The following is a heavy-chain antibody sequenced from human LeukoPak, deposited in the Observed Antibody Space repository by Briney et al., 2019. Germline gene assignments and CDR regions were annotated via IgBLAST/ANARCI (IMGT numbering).Heavy chain of an antibody. J-gene: IGHJ6*03. V-gene: IGHV3-20*04. CDR3: ARRYNSRYYYYYYMDV. D-gene: IGHD1-20*01. CDR1: GFTFDDYG. CDR2: INWNGGST. Sequence: GGSLRLSCAASGFTFDDYGMSWVRQAPGKGLEWVSGINWNGGSTGYADSVKGRFTISRDNAKNSLYLQMNSLRAEGTALYYCARRYNSRYYYYYYMDVWGKGTTVTVSS.